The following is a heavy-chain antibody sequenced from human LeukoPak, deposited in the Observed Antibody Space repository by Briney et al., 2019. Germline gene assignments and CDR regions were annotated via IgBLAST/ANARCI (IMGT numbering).Heavy chain of an antibody. J-gene: IGHJ3*02. CDR3: AKPRNYLDAFDI. CDR1: GFTFSSYA. Sequence: GGSLRLSCAASGFTFSSYAMSWVRQAPGKGLEWVYAISGSGVSTHYADSVKGRFTISRDNFKNTLFLQMDSLTADDTAVYYCAKPRNYLDAFDIWGQGTMVTVSS. D-gene: IGHD1-7*01. CDR2: ISGSGVST. V-gene: IGHV3-23*01.